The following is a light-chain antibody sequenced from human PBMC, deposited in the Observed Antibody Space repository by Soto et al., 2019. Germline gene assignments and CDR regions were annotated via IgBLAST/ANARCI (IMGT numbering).Light chain of an antibody. V-gene: IGLV2-14*03. J-gene: IGLJ1*01. CDR3: PSFTTSRTNV. Sequence: QSVLTQPASVSGSPGQSIAISCTGTSSDVGAFNYVSWYQQHPGKAPKFMIFDVSSRPSGVSDRFSGSKSGNTASLAISGLQTEDEADYYCPSFTTSRTNVFGTGTKLTVL. CDR2: DVS. CDR1: SSDVGAFNY.